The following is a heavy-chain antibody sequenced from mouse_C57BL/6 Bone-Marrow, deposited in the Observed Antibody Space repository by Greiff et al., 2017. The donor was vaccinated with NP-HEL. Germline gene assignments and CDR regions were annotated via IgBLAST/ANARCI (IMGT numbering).Heavy chain of an antibody. CDR2: IHPNSGST. CDR3: ARSYLYAMDY. CDR1: GYTFTSYW. V-gene: IGHV1-64*01. D-gene: IGHD5-5*01. Sequence: QVQLQQPGAELVKPGASVKLSCKASGYTFTSYWMHWVKQRPGQGLEWIGVIHPNSGSTNYNEKFKSKATLTVDKSSSTAYMQLSSLTSEDSAVYYCARSYLYAMDYWGQGTSVTVSS. J-gene: IGHJ4*01.